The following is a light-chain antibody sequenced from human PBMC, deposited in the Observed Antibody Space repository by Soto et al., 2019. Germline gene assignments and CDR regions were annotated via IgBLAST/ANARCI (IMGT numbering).Light chain of an antibody. CDR2: GAS. J-gene: IGKJ2*01. CDR3: QQYSGSYT. V-gene: IGKV3-20*01. Sequence: ENVLTQSPGTLSLSPGERATLSCRASQSISNNYLAWYQRKPGQAPRLLIYGASSRATGLPDRFSGSGSGTDFTLTISRLEPEEFAVYYCQQYSGSYTFGQGTKLEIK. CDR1: QSISNNY.